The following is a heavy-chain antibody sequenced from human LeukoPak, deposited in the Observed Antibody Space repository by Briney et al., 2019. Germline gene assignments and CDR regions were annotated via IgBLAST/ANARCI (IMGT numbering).Heavy chain of an antibody. D-gene: IGHD1-26*01. V-gene: IGHV4-59*01. CDR3: ARGSYGDY. CDR1: GASISSFY. Sequence: KSSETLSLTCTVSGASISSFYWSWLRQSPGKGLEWIGDISYTGSTTYNPSLMSRVTISRDMSKNQFSLNLSSVTAADTAVYYCARGSYGDYWGQGTLVTVSS. J-gene: IGHJ4*02. CDR2: ISYTGST.